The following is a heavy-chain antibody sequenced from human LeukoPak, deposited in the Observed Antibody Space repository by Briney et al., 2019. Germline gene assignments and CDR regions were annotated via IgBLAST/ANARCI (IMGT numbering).Heavy chain of an antibody. Sequence: PSETLSLTCTVSGGSISSYYWSWIRQPAGKGLEWIGYIHYSGSTNYNPSLKSRVTISVDTSKNQFSLKLRSVTAADTAVYYCARASITYYYYYYMGVWGKGTTVTVSS. CDR1: GGSISSYY. CDR2: IHYSGST. J-gene: IGHJ6*03. CDR3: ARASITYYYYYYMGV. V-gene: IGHV4-59*01. D-gene: IGHD1-14*01.